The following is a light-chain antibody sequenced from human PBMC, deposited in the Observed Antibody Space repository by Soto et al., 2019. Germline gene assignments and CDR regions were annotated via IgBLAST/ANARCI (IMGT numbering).Light chain of an antibody. V-gene: IGKV2-30*02. Sequence: DVVMTQSPLSLPVTLGQPASISCRSSQSLVHSDGNTYLNWFQQRPGQSPRRLIYKVSNRDSGVPDRFSGSGSGTKFTLKISRVEAEDVGVYYCMQGTHWLWTFGQGTKVEIK. J-gene: IGKJ1*01. CDR1: QSLVHSDGNTY. CDR3: MQGTHWLWT. CDR2: KVS.